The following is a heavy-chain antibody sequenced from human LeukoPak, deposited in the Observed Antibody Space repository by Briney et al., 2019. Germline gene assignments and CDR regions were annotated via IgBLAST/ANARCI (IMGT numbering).Heavy chain of an antibody. J-gene: IGHJ4*02. CDR3: ARWENDYSQLDS. D-gene: IGHD4-11*01. Sequence: PGGSLRLSCAASGFTFNNYAMTWVRQAPGKGLEWVSVVSGSGDNTNYADSVKGRLTISRDNSKNTLFLQMNSLRTEDTAVYFCARWENDYSQLDSWGQGTLVTVS. CDR2: VSGSGDNT. V-gene: IGHV3-23*01. CDR1: GFTFNNYA.